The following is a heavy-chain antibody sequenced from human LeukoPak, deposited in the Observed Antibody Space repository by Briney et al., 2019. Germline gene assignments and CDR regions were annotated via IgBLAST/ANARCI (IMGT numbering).Heavy chain of an antibody. V-gene: IGHV1-18*01. CDR2: ISAYNGNT. D-gene: IGHD5-24*01. Sequence: ASVKVSCKASGYTFTSYGISWVRQAPGQGLEWMGWISAYNGNTNYAQKLQGRVTITTDTSTSTAYMELRSLRSEDTAVYYCARDNSVRDEAWWFNPGGQGTLVTVS. CDR1: GYTFTSYG. J-gene: IGHJ5*02. CDR3: ARDNSVRDEAWWFNP.